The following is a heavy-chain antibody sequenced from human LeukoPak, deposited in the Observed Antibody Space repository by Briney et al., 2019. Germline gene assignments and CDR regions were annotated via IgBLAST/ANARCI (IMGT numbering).Heavy chain of an antibody. Sequence: GGSLRHSCAAAGFTFSSYGMSWVRQAPGKGLEGVSAISGSGGSTYYADSVKGRFTISRDNSKNTLHLQMNSLRAEDTAVYYCAKVQGYYDSSGSFDYWGQGTLVTVSS. CDR1: GFTFSSYG. CDR2: ISGSGGST. CDR3: AKVQGYYDSSGSFDY. D-gene: IGHD3-22*01. J-gene: IGHJ4*02. V-gene: IGHV3-23*01.